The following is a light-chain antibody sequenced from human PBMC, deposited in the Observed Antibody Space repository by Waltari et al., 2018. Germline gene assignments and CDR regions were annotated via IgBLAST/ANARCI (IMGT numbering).Light chain of an antibody. CDR3: NSYTGSRSGV. CDR1: SSDVGLYNY. J-gene: IGLJ3*02. V-gene: IGLV2-14*01. Sequence: QSALTQPASVSGSPGQSITISCTGTSSDVGLYNYVSWYQQHPDNAPKLIIYDVFARPSWLSQRLLGSKSGYTASLTISVLQAENEANYNCNSYTGSRSGVFGGGTKLTVL. CDR2: DVF.